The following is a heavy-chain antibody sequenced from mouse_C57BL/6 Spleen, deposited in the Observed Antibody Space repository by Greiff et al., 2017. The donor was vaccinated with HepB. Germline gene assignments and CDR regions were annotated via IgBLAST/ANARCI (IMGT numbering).Heavy chain of an antibody. CDR1: GYAFSSSW. Sequence: QVQLQQSGPELVKPGASVKISCKASGYAFSSSWMNWVKQRPGKGLEWIGRIYPGGGDTNYNGKFKGKATLTADKSSSTAYMQLSSLTSEESAVYFCAREGAYYYGSSYDYYAMDYWGQGTSVTVSS. V-gene: IGHV1-82*01. J-gene: IGHJ4*01. D-gene: IGHD1-1*01. CDR3: AREGAYYYGSSYDYYAMDY. CDR2: IYPGGGDT.